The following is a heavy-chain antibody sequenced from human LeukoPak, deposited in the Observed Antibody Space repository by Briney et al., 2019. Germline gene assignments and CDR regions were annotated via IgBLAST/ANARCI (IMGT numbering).Heavy chain of an antibody. D-gene: IGHD6-25*01. J-gene: IGHJ6*04. CDR2: IKTKADNYAT. Sequence: PGGSLRLSCSASGLTFSVPAIHWVRQASGKGLEWVGRIKTKADNYATAYAASVKGRFTISRDDSTNTAYLQMNSLKTEDTAVYYCTHPAYYYNVDVWGKGTTVTVSS. V-gene: IGHV3-73*01. CDR3: THPAYYYNVDV. CDR1: GLTFSVPA.